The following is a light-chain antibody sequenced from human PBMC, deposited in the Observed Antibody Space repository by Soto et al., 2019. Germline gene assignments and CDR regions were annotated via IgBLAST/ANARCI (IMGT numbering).Light chain of an antibody. CDR3: QQYGNSPWT. J-gene: IGKJ1*01. CDR2: GAS. Sequence: EVVLTQSPSTLSVSPGECFTLSCRASQSVSSNLAWYQQKPGQAPRLLIYGASTRATGIPARFSGSGSGTDFTLTISRLEPEDFAVYHCQQYGNSPWTFGQGTKVDIK. CDR1: QSVSSN. V-gene: IGKV3-20*01.